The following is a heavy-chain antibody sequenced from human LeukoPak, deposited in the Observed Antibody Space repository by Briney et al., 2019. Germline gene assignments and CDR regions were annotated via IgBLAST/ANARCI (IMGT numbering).Heavy chain of an antibody. J-gene: IGHJ6*03. D-gene: IGHD2-15*01. Sequence: ASVKVSCKASGYTFTSYYMHWVRQAPGLGLEWMGIINPSGGSTSYAQKFQGRVTMTRDTSTSTVYMELSSLRSEDTAVYYCASTPGRQDYYYYMDVWGKGTTVTVSS. CDR1: GYTFTSYY. V-gene: IGHV1-46*01. CDR3: ASTPGRQDYYYYMDV. CDR2: INPSGGST.